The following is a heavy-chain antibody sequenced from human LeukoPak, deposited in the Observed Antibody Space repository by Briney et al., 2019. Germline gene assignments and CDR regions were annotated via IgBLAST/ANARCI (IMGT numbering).Heavy chain of an antibody. CDR3: AKDAVAGTWLHY. D-gene: IGHD6-19*01. CDR1: GFTSGDYA. V-gene: IGHV3-43*02. CDR2: IRGDGRTT. J-gene: IGHJ4*02. Sequence: GGSLRLSCAASGFTSGDYAMHWVRQAPGKGLEWVSLIRGDGRTTSYAGSVKGRFTISRDNSKNSLYLQMSSLRGEDTAMYYCAKDAVAGTWLHYWGQGTLVTVSS.